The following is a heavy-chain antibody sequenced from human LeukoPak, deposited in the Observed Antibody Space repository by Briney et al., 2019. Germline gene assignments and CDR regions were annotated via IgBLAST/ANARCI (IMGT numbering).Heavy chain of an antibody. CDR3: ARVAPVDTAMVYNWFDP. CDR2: IYYSGST. CDR1: GSSTSSSSYY. V-gene: IGHV4-39*07. D-gene: IGHD5-18*01. Sequence: SETLSLTCTVSGSSTSSSSYYWGWIRQPPGKGLEWIGSIYYSGSTYYNPSLKSRVTISVDTSKNQFSLKLSSVTAADTAVYYCARVAPVDTAMVYNWFDPWGQGTLVTVSS. J-gene: IGHJ5*02.